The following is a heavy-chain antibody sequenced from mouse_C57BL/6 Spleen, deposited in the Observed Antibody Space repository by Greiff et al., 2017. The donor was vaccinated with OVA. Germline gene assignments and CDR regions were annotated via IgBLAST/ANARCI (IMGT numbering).Heavy chain of an antibody. CDR2: ISDGGSYT. J-gene: IGHJ2*01. D-gene: IGHD2-4*01. Sequence: EVQGVESGGGLVKPGGSLKLSCAASGFTFSSYAMSWVRQTPEKRLEWVATISDGGSYTYYPDNVKGRFTISRDNAKNNLYLQMSHLKSEDTAMYYCASGDYDYDGGSFHYWGQGTTLTVSS. CDR3: ASGDYDYDGGSFHY. CDR1: GFTFSSYA. V-gene: IGHV5-4*01.